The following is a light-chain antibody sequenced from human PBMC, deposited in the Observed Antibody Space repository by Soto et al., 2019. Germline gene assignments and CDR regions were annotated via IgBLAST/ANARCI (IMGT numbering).Light chain of an antibody. CDR1: QSVSSSY. CDR3: QPYDSSPLT. CDR2: GAS. V-gene: IGKV3-20*01. Sequence: EIVLTQSPGTLSLSPGERATLSCRASQSVSSSYLAWYQQKPGQAPRLLIYGASSRATGIPDRFSGSGSGTDFTLTISRLESEDFAVYYCQPYDSSPLTFGGGTKVEIK. J-gene: IGKJ4*01.